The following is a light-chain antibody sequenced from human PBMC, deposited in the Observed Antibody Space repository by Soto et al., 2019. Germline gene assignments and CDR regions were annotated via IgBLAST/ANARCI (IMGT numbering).Light chain of an antibody. CDR1: QPSSTW. J-gene: IGKJ4*01. V-gene: IGKV1-12*01. CDR2: AAS. Sequence: DIQMTQSPSSVSASVGARVTITCRASQPSSTWLAWYQQRPGEAPKLLIYAASRLHSGVPSRFSGSGSGTDFTLTISSPQPEDVATYYCQRTTCVRPLTFGGGTRVDIK. CDR3: QRTTCVRPLT.